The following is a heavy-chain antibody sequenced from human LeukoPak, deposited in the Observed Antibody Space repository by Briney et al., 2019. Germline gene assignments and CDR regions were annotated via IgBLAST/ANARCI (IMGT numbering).Heavy chain of an antibody. D-gene: IGHD6-13*01. V-gene: IGHV3-21*01. CDR2: ISSSSSYI. J-gene: IGHJ3*02. Sequence: KPGGSLRLSCAASGFTFSSYSMNWVRQAPGKGLEWVSSISSSSSYIYYADSVKGRFTTSRDNAKNSLYLQMNSLRAEDTAVYYCARRLYSSSGPNDAFDIWGQGTMVTVSS. CDR3: ARRLYSSSGPNDAFDI. CDR1: GFTFSSYS.